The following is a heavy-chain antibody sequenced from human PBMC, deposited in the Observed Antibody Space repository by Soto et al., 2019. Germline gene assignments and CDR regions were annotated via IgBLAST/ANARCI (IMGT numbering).Heavy chain of an antibody. D-gene: IGHD5-12*01. J-gene: IGHJ4*01. CDR1: GFTFSSYA. V-gene: IGHV3-23*01. CDR2: ISDSGGTT. CDR3: ARPDRDGYNYDY. Sequence: EVQLLESGGGLVQPGGSLRLSCAASGFTFSSYAMNWVRQAPGKGLEWVSGISDSGGTTYYADSVKGRFTISRDNSKNTLCLQMNSLRAEDTAVYFCARPDRDGYNYDYWGQGTLVTVSS.